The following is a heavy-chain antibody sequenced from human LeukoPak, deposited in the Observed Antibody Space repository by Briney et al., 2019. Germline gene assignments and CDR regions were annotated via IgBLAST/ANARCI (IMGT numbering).Heavy chain of an antibody. CDR3: ARDLVDSSGYFLESKFDY. Sequence: ASVKVSCKASGYTFTSYYMHWVRQAPGQGLEWMGIINPSGGSTSYAQKFQGRVTMTRDTSTSTVYMELSSLRSEDTAVYYCARDLVDSSGYFLESKFDYWGQGTLVTVSS. J-gene: IGHJ4*02. CDR1: GYTFTSYY. V-gene: IGHV1-46*01. CDR2: INPSGGST. D-gene: IGHD3-22*01.